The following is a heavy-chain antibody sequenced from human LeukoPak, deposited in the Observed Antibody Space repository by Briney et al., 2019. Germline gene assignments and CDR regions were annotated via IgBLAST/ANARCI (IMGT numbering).Heavy chain of an antibody. V-gene: IGHV4-34*01. CDR1: GGSFSVYY. CDR2: INHSGST. CDR3: ACRTTVTYYYYMDV. J-gene: IGHJ6*03. D-gene: IGHD4-17*01. Sequence: PSETLSLTCAVYGGSFSVYYWSWIRQPPGKGLEWIGEINHSGSTNYNPSLKSRVTISVDTSKNQFSLKLSSVTAADTAVYYCACRTTVTYYYYMDVWGKGTTVTVSS.